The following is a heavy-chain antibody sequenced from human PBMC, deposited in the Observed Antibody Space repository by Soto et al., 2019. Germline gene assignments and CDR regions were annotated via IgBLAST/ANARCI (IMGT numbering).Heavy chain of an antibody. CDR2: ISSSGSTI. J-gene: IGHJ6*03. V-gene: IGHV3-11*01. Sequence: PGGSLRLSCAASGFTFSDYYMSWIRQAPGKGLEWVSYISSSGSTIYYADSVKGRFTISRDNAKNSLYLQMNSLRAEDTAVYYCARGGVVPAAISYDYYMDVWGKGTTVTVSS. D-gene: IGHD2-2*02. CDR3: ARGGVVPAAISYDYYMDV. CDR1: GFTFSDYY.